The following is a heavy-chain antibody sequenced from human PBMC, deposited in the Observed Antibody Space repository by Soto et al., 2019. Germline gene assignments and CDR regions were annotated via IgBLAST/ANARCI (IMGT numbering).Heavy chain of an antibody. V-gene: IGHV3-23*01. CDR2: ISGSGGST. J-gene: IGHJ4*02. CDR3: AKDWGSSGYYEYYFDY. CDR1: GFTFSSYA. Sequence: GSLRLSCAASGFTFSSYAMSWVRQAPGKGLEWVSAISGSGGSTYYADSVKGRFTISRDNSKNTLYLQMNSLRAEDTAVYYCAKDWGSSGYYEYYFDYWGQGTLVTVSS. D-gene: IGHD3-22*01.